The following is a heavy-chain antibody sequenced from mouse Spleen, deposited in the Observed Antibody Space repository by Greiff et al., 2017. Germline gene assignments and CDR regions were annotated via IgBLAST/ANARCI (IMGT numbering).Heavy chain of an antibody. CDR2: IYPSASET. D-gene: IGHD1-1*01. Sequence: QVQLQQPGAELVRPGPLVKLSCKASGYIFTRYWMDWVKQRPGQGLEWLGNIYPSASETHYNQKFKYKATLTVDKSSIPAYMQLSNLTSEDSAVYYCARNYGSSYFGYWGQGTTLTVSA. CDR1: GYIFTRYW. V-gene: IGHV1-61*01. J-gene: IGHJ2*01. CDR3: ARNYGSSYFGY.